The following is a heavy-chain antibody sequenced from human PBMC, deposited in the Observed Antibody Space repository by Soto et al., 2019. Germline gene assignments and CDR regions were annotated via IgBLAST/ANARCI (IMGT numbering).Heavy chain of an antibody. CDR2: IRSEAYGGTT. CDR1: GFTFGDYA. CDR3: NRDCSTTSCHYGMGV. J-gene: IGHJ6*02. V-gene: IGHV3-49*04. D-gene: IGHD2-2*01. Sequence: GGSLRLSCTASGFTFGDYAMSWVRQAPGKGLEWVGLIRSEAYGGTTEYAASVKGRFTLSRDDSKSIAYLQMNSLKTEDTAVYYCNRDCSTTSCHYGMGVWGQGTTVTVYS.